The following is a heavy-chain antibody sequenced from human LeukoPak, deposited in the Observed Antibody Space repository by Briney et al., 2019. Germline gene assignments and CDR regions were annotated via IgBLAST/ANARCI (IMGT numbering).Heavy chain of an antibody. J-gene: IGHJ6*02. CDR1: GYTFTSYD. V-gene: IGHV1-8*01. Sequence: GASVKVSCKASGYTFTSYDINWVRQATGQGLEWMGWMNPNSGNTGYAQKFQGRVTMTRNTSISTAYMELSSLRSEDTAVYYCARALSPAAGTPGYYGMDVWGQGTTVTVSS. CDR3: ARALSPAAGTPGYYGMDV. CDR2: MNPNSGNT. D-gene: IGHD6-13*01.